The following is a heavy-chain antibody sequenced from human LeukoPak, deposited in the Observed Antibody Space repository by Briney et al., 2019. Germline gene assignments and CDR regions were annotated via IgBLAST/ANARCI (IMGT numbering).Heavy chain of an antibody. J-gene: IGHJ4*02. Sequence: SGPTLVKPTQTLTLTCTFSGFSLSTSGGGVGWIRQPPGKALEWLALIYWDDDKRYSPSLKSRLTITKDTSKNQVVLTMTNMDPVDTATYYCAHRRDYGDPGDYFDYWGQGTLVTVSS. CDR2: IYWDDDK. V-gene: IGHV2-5*02. CDR3: AHRRDYGDPGDYFDY. CDR1: GFSLSTSGGG. D-gene: IGHD4-17*01.